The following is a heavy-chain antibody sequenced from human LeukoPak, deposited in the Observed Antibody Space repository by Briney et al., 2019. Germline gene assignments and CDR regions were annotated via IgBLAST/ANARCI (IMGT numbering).Heavy chain of an antibody. CDR3: ARETEVPGGRSWDF. V-gene: IGHV4-4*07. Sequence: SETLPLTCTVSGGSISSYYWTWIRQPAGKGLEWIGRIHPSGTTNHNPSLKSRVIMSLDMSNNQFSLKVRSVTAADTAVYYCARETEVPGGRSWDFWGQGTLVTVSS. CDR1: GGSISSYY. D-gene: IGHD6-19*01. CDR2: IHPSGTT. J-gene: IGHJ4*02.